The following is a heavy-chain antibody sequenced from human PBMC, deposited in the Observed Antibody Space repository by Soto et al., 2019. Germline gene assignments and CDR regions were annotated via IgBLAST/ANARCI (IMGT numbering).Heavy chain of an antibody. V-gene: IGHV4-39*01. D-gene: IGHD3-3*01. CDR1: GGSISSSSYY. CDR2: IYYSGST. CDR3: ARQRGPPIFGVVIIGNWFDP. J-gene: IGHJ5*02. Sequence: PSETLSLTCTVSGGSISSSSYYWGWIRQPPGKGLEWIGSIYYSGSTYYNPSLKSRVTISVDTSKNQFSLKLSSVTAADTAVYYCARQRGPPIFGVVIIGNWFDPWGQGTLVTVSS.